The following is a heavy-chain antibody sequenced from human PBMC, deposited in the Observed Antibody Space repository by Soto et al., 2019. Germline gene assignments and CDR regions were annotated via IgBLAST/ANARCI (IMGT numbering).Heavy chain of an antibody. J-gene: IGHJ5*02. CDR1: GGTFSSYT. D-gene: IGHD2-15*01. V-gene: IGHV1-69*02. CDR3: ARGDCSGGSCYSWFDP. Sequence: QVQLVQSGAEVKKPGSSVKVSCKASGGTFSSYTISWVRQTPGQGLEWMGRIIPILGIANYAQKFQGRVTITADKSTSTASMELSSLRSEDTAVYYCARGDCSGGSCYSWFDPWGQGTLVTVSS. CDR2: IIPILGIA.